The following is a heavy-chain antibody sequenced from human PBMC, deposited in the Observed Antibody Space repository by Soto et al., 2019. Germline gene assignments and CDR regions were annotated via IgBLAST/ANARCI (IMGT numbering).Heavy chain of an antibody. CDR2: IYYSGST. V-gene: IGHV4-59*08. CDR3: ARGSYYYDSSGYYHY. J-gene: IGHJ4*02. CDR1: GGSISSYY. Sequence: SETLSLTCTVSGGSISSYYWSWIRQPPGKGLEWIGYIYYSGSTYYNPSLKSRVTISVDTSKNQFSLKLSSVTAADTAVYYCARGSYYYDSSGYYHYWGRGTLVTVSS. D-gene: IGHD3-22*01.